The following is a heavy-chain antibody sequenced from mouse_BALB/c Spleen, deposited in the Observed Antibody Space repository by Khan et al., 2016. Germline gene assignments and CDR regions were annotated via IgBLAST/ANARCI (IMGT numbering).Heavy chain of an antibody. CDR2: IYPGNGDT. Sequence: QVQLQQPGAELVKPGASVKMSCKASGYTFTSYNMHWVKQTPGQGLAWIGTIYPGNGDTSYNQKFKGKATLTADKSSSAAYMQLTSLTSEDSAVYYCASWRTGSSYGCAYRGQGTLVTVSA. CDR3: ASWRTGSSYGCAY. D-gene: IGHD1-1*01. J-gene: IGHJ3*01. CDR1: GYTFTSYN. V-gene: IGHV1-12*01.